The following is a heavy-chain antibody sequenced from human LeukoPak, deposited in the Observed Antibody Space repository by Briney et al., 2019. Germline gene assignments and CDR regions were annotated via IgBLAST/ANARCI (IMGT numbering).Heavy chain of an antibody. CDR1: GFTFSTSW. Sequence: GGSLRLSCAASGFTFSTSWMNWVRQAPGKGLEWVASINEDGSEKYYVDSVKGRFTISRDNAKNSLYLQMNSLRAEDTAVYYCARYSEQQLVIAFDIWGQGTMVTVSS. CDR2: INEDGSEK. D-gene: IGHD6-13*01. J-gene: IGHJ3*02. V-gene: IGHV3-7*01. CDR3: ARYSEQQLVIAFDI.